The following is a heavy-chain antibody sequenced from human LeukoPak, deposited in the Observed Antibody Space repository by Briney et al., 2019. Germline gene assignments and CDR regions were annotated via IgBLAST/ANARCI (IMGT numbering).Heavy chain of an antibody. CDR2: INPNSGGT. V-gene: IGHV1-2*02. J-gene: IGHJ3*02. CDR3: ARDGADYSSGWYIGAFDI. D-gene: IGHD6-19*01. Sequence: GASVKVSCKAPGYTFTGYYMHWVRQAPGQGLEWMGWINPNSGGTNYAQKFQGRVTMTRDTSISTAYMELSRLRSDDTAVYYCARDGADYSSGWYIGAFDIWGQGTMVTVSS. CDR1: GYTFTGYY.